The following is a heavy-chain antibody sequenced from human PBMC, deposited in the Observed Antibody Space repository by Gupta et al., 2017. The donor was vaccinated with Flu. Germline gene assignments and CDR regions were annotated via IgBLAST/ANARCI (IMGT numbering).Heavy chain of an antibody. Sequence: ELQLVESGGGLVQPGGSLRLFCAASGFNFSSHFMHWVRQAPGKGLVWVSRIRFDGTATSYADSVKGRFTISRDNAKNILYLQMNSLSPEDTALYYCAREMVNNRLDPWGQGTLVTVSS. CDR2: IRFDGTAT. CDR1: GFNFSSHF. J-gene: IGHJ5*02. D-gene: IGHD2-8*01. V-gene: IGHV3-74*01. CDR3: AREMVNNRLDP.